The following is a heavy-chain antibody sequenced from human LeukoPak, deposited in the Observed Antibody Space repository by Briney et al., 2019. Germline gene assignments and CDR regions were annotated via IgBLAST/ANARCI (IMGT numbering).Heavy chain of an antibody. J-gene: IGHJ6*03. D-gene: IGHD3-10*01. CDR2: ITGTGHIT. Sequence: GGSLRLSCAASGFTFSSYGMSWVRQAPGKGLEWVSAITGTGHITYYADSVKGRFTISRDNSKNTLYLQMNSLRAEDTAVYYCARVMEYYYYYMDVWGKGTTVTISS. V-gene: IGHV3-23*01. CDR3: ARVMEYYYYYMDV. CDR1: GFTFSSYG.